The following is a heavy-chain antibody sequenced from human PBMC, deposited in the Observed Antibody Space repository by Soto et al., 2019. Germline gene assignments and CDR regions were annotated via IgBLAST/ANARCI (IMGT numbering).Heavy chain of an antibody. CDR1: GFTFSRYA. Sequence: QVQLVGSGGGVVQPGRSLRLSCAGSGFTFSRYAFHWVRQAPGKGLEWVAVISADGSNKFYPDSVKGRFTISRDNSKNTLFLQMSTLRTEDTSVYYCARGDSIHVQFHYGMDVLLQGTTVTVSS. CDR2: ISADGSNK. CDR3: ARGDSIHVQFHYGMDV. V-gene: IGHV3-30-3*01. D-gene: IGHD2-21*01. J-gene: IGHJ6*01.